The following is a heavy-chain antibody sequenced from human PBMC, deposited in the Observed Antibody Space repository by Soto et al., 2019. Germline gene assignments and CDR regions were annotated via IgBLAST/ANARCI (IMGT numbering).Heavy chain of an antibody. Sequence: ESGGGLVQPGGSLRLSCAAPGFTFSSYALTWARQAPGKGLEWVSSITGSGDYTRYTDSVKGRFTITRDNAKNTLFLQMKSLRADDTAIYYCGKDPNGDYFGAFDFWGQGTMVTVSS. CDR1: GFTFSSYA. CDR3: GKDPNGDYFGAFDF. CDR2: ITGSGDYT. J-gene: IGHJ3*01. V-gene: IGHV3-23*01. D-gene: IGHD4-17*01.